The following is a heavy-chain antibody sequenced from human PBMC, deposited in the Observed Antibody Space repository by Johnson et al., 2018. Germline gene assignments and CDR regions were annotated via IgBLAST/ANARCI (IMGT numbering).Heavy chain of an antibody. CDR3: AKGSGSYYYMDV. CDR2: ISGSGGTT. J-gene: IGHJ6*03. Sequence: EVQLVESGGGLVQPGGSXRLSCAASGFTFSSYAMTWVRQAPGMGLEWVSAISGSGGTTSYADSVKGRFTISRDNSKNTLYLQMNSLRAEDTAIYYCAKGSGSYYYMDVWGKGTTVTVSS. V-gene: IGHV3-23*04. CDR1: GFTFSSYA. D-gene: IGHD3-10*01.